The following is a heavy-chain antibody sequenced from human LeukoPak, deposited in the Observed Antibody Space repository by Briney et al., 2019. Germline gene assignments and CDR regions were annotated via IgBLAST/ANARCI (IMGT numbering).Heavy chain of an antibody. CDR2: IKQDGSEK. J-gene: IGHJ4*02. CDR3: ARDVVTPTTYYFDY. CDR1: GFTFSSYW. V-gene: IGHV3-7*01. Sequence: GGSLRLSCAASGFTFSSYWMSWARQAPGKGLEWVANIKQDGSEKYYVDSVKGRFTISRDNAKNSLYLQMNSLRAEDTAVYYCARDVVTPTTYYFDYWGQGTLVTVSS. D-gene: IGHD2-21*02.